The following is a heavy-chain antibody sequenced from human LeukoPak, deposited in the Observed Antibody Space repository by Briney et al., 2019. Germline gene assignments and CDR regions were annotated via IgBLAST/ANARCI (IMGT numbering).Heavy chain of an antibody. CDR3: ASSYYYGSGSYFHYGMEV. V-gene: IGHV5-51*01. D-gene: IGHD3-10*01. Sequence: GESLKISCKRSGYSFTSYWIGWVRQMPGKGLEWMGIIYPGDSDTRYSPSFQAQVTISADKSISTAYLQWSSLKASDTAMYYCASSYYYGSGSYFHYGMEVWGKGTTVTVSS. CDR2: IYPGDSDT. CDR1: GYSFTSYW. J-gene: IGHJ6*04.